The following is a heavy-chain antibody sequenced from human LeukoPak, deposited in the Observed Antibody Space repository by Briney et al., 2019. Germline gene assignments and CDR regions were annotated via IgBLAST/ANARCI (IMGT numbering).Heavy chain of an antibody. Sequence: VKVSCKVSGYTFTDYYMHWVQQAPGKGLEWMGLVDPEDGETIYAEKFQGRVTITADTSTDTAYMELSSLRSEDTAVYYCATLTIVVVPAAIIDYWGQGTLVTVSS. J-gene: IGHJ4*02. CDR2: VDPEDGET. V-gene: IGHV1-69-2*01. CDR3: ATLTIVVVPAAIIDY. CDR1: GYTFTDYY. D-gene: IGHD2-2*01.